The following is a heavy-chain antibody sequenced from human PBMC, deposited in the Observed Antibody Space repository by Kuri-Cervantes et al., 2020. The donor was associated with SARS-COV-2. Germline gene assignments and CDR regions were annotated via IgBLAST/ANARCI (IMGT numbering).Heavy chain of an antibody. V-gene: IGHV3-53*01. Sequence: LSLTCAASGFTVSSNYMSWVRQAPGKGLEWVSVIYSGGSTYYADSVKGRFTISRDNSKNTLYLQMNSLRAEDTAVYYCATPGVPAANYYFDYWGQGTLVTVSS. J-gene: IGHJ4*02. CDR1: GFTVSSNY. CDR3: ATPGVPAANYYFDY. D-gene: IGHD2-2*01. CDR2: IYSGGST.